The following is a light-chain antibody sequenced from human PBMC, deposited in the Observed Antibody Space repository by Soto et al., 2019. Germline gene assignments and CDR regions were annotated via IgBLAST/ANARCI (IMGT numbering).Light chain of an antibody. Sequence: QSVLTQPPSVSGSPGQSVTISCTGTSSDVGKYDRVSWYQQPPGTAPKLIIYEVTNRPSGVPARFSGSKSGNTASLTISGLHAEAEADYYCRSCTTTSRYVFGDGTKVTVL. CDR1: SSDVGKYDR. CDR2: EVT. J-gene: IGLJ1*01. CDR3: RSCTTTSRYV. V-gene: IGLV2-18*02.